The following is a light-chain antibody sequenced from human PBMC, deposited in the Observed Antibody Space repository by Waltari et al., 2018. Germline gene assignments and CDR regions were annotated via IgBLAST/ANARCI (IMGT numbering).Light chain of an antibody. J-gene: IGLJ3*02. CDR1: SSNIWRNF. Sequence: QSVLTQPPSVSAAPGQKVTIPCSGRSSNIWRNFVSWYQQFPGTAPKLLIYEDDKRPSGIPDRFSGSKSGASATLGITGLQTGDEADYYCATWDTSLVFGGGTRLTVL. CDR2: EDD. CDR3: ATWDTSLV. V-gene: IGLV1-51*01.